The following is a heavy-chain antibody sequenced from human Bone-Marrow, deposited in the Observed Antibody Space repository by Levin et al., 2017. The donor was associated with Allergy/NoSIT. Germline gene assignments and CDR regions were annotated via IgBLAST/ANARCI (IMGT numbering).Heavy chain of an antibody. D-gene: IGHD3-3*01. V-gene: IGHV3-74*03. CDR2: ISSDGRTT. Sequence: QAGGSLRLSCAASEFTFSAYWMHWVRQAPGKGLEWVSRISSDGRTTTYADSVKGRFTISRDNAKNTLYLQMNSPGVEDTAVYYCAREPYTIWSGYYLDIWGQGTLVTVS. J-gene: IGHJ4*02. CDR3: AREPYTIWSGYYLDI. CDR1: EFTFSAYW.